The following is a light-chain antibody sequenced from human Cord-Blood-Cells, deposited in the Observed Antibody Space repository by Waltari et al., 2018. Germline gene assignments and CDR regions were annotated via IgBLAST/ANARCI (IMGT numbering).Light chain of an antibody. J-gene: IGKJ5*01. CDR2: DAS. CDR3: QQRSNWPPIT. CDR1: QSVSSY. Sequence: EIVLTQSPATLSLSPAERATLSCRASQSVSSYLAWYQQKPGPAPSLLIYDASNSATGIPARFSGSGSGTDFTLTISSLEPEDFAVYYCQQRSNWPPITFGQGTRLEIK. V-gene: IGKV3-11*01.